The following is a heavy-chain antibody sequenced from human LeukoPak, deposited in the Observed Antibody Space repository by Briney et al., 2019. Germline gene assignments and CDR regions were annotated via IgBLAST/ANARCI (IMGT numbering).Heavy chain of an antibody. CDR2: ISNSGSTI. CDR1: GFTFSNAW. CDR3: ARTSHRYYYGVDV. Sequence: GGSLRLSCAVSGFTFSNAWMNWVRQAPGKGLEWLSYISNSGSTISYADSVRGRFTISRDNAKNSLYLQMNSLRAEDTAVYHCARTSHRYYYGVDVWGQGTTVTVSS. V-gene: IGHV3-48*04. J-gene: IGHJ6*02. D-gene: IGHD2-2*01.